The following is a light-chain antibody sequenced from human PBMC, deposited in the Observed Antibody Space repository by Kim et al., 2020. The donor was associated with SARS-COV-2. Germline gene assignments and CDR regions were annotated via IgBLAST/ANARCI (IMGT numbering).Light chain of an antibody. V-gene: IGLV3-1*01. CDR2: QDS. CDR3: QAWDSSTGV. Sequence: VCPGQTASSTCSGDKWGDKYACWYQQKPGQSPVLVIDQDSKRPSGIPERFSGSNSGNTATLTISGTQAMDEADYYCQAWDSSTGVFGGGTQLTVL. CDR1: KWGDKY. J-gene: IGLJ3*02.